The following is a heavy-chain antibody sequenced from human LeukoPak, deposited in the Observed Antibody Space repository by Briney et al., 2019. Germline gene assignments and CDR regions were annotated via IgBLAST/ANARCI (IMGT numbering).Heavy chain of an antibody. D-gene: IGHD5-18*01. CDR3: AKERDTAMVTIDY. Sequence: GGSLRLSCAASGFTVSSDGMHRVRQAPGKGLEWVAFIRYDGSNKYYADSVKGRFTISRDNSKNTLYLQMNSLRAEDTAVYYCAKERDTAMVTIDYWGQGTLVTVSS. J-gene: IGHJ4*02. V-gene: IGHV3-30*02. CDR1: GFTVSSDG. CDR2: IRYDGSNK.